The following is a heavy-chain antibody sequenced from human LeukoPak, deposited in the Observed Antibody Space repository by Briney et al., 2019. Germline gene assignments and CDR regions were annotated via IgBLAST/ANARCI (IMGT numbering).Heavy chain of an antibody. V-gene: IGHV1-24*01. D-gene: IGHD3-22*01. CDR3: ATRSPHYYYDSSGYEFDY. Sequence: ASVKVSCKVSGYTLTELSMFWVRQAPGKGLEWMGSFDPEDGKTVYAQKFQGRVTMTEDTSTDTAYMELSSLRSEDTAVYYCATRSPHYYYDSSGYEFDYWGQGTLVTVSS. J-gene: IGHJ4*02. CDR1: GYTLTELS. CDR2: FDPEDGKT.